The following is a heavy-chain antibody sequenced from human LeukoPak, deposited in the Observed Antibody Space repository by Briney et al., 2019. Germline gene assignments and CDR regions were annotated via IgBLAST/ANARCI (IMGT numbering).Heavy chain of an antibody. CDR2: IKQDGSEK. CDR1: GXSFTTYW. V-gene: IGHV3-7*05. Sequence: GGSLRLSCEASGXSFTTYWMSWVRQAPGKGREWVASIKQDGSEKYCVDSVKGRFTISRDNAKNSLYLQMNSLRAEDTAVYYCAKDRSLTIFGVAIDWGQGTMVTVSS. J-gene: IGHJ3*01. CDR3: AKDRSLTIFGVAID. D-gene: IGHD3-3*01.